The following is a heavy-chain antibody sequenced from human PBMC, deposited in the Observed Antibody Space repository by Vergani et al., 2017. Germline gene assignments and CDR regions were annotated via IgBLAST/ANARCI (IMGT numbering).Heavy chain of an antibody. CDR3: ARMGGYDEGDAFRVGYFDS. V-gene: IGHV4-31*03. CDR2: IYSTGST. Sequence: QVQLQESGPGLVKPSQTLSLTCSVSGDSISSGVYYWNWIRQHPGKGLEWIGYIYSTGSTHHNPSLRRRISMSVDTSKTQFSLKLNSVTAGDTAMYYCARMGGYDEGDAFRVGYFDSWGPGILVTVSS. CDR1: GDSISSGVYY. D-gene: IGHD2-8*02. J-gene: IGHJ4*02.